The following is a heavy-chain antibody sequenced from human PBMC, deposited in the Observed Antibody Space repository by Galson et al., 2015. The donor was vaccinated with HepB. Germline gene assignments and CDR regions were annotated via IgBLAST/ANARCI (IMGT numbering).Heavy chain of an antibody. CDR1: GGSINSGGFY. V-gene: IGHV4-31*11. Sequence: TLSLTCAVSGGSINSGGFYWSWLRQHPGKGLEWIGHIYYNGSTYHNPSLKSRVTIAVDTSKNQFSLKLSSVTAADTAVYYCASIYSGGWYDWIDPWGQGTLVTVSS. CDR2: IYYNGST. D-gene: IGHD6-13*01. J-gene: IGHJ5*02. CDR3: ASIYSGGWYDWIDP.